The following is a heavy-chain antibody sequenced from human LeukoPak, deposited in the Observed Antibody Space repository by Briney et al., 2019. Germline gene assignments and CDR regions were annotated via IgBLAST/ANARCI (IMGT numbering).Heavy chain of an antibody. Sequence: GASVKVSCKASGGTFSSYAISWVRQAPGQGPEWMGGIIPIFGTANYAQKFQGRVTITTDESTSTAYMELSSLRSEDTAVYYCARGLGYCSSTSCSDYWGQGTLVTVSS. D-gene: IGHD2-2*01. J-gene: IGHJ4*02. V-gene: IGHV1-69*05. CDR3: ARGLGYCSSTSCSDY. CDR1: GGTFSSYA. CDR2: IIPIFGTA.